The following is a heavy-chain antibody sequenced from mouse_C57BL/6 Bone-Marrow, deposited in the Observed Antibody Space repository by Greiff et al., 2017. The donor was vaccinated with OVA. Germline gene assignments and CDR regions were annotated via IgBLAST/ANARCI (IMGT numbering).Heavy chain of an antibody. Sequence: QVHVKQSGPGLVQPSQSLSITCTVSGFSLTSYGVHWVRQSPGKGLEWLGVIWSGGSTDYNAAFISRLSISKDNSTSQVFFKMNSLQADETAIYCCARGFLFAYWGPGTLGTVSA. CDR2: IWSGGST. V-gene: IGHV2-2*01. J-gene: IGHJ3*01. CDR3: ARGFLFAY. CDR1: GFSLTSYG.